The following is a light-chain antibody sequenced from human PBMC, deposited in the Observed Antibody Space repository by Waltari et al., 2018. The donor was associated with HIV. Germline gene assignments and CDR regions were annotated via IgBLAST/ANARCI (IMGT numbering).Light chain of an antibody. CDR2: GAS. Sequence: IQMTQSPSSLSASVGARVTITCRANQNIDTYLNWYQQKPGKAPKLLIYGASSLQSGVPSRFSGSGSGTDFTLTISSLQPEDFATYYCQQSYSTPATFGQGTKVEIK. CDR3: QQSYSTPAT. CDR1: QNIDTY. J-gene: IGKJ1*01. V-gene: IGKV1-39*01.